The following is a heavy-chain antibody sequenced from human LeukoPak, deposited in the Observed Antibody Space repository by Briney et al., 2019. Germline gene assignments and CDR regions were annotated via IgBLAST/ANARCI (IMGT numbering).Heavy chain of an antibody. V-gene: IGHV1-24*01. Sequence: ASVKVSCKVSGYTLTELSMHWVRQAPGKGLEWMGGFDPEDGETIYAQKFQGRVTMTEDTSTDTAYMELSSLRSEDTAVYYCARMGIAARPRKYYFDYWGQGTLVTVSS. J-gene: IGHJ4*02. CDR1: GYTLTELS. CDR2: FDPEDGET. CDR3: ARMGIAARPRKYYFDY. D-gene: IGHD6-6*01.